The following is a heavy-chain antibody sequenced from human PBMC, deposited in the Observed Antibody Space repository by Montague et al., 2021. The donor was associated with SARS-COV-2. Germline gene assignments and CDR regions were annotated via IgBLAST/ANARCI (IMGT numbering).Heavy chain of an antibody. CDR3: ARGPRINLLVVVITDIWFDP. CDR2: INHSGST. CDR1: GGSVSDYY. V-gene: IGHV4-34*01. D-gene: IGHD3-22*01. J-gene: IGHJ5*02. Sequence: SETLSLTCAVYGGSVSDYYWSWIRQPPGKGLEWIGEINHSGSTXXXPSXXXRVTTSVDTSKNQFSLKLTSVTAADTAVDYCARGPRINLLVVVITDIWFDPWGQGTLVTVSS.